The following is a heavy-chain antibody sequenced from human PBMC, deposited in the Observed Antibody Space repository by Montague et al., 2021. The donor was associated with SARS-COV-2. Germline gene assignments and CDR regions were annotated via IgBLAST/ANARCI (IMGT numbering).Heavy chain of an antibody. V-gene: IGHV4-39*01. D-gene: IGHD3-3*01. CDR3: ARHSGDYTIFGVVIYYMDD. J-gene: IGHJ6*03. Sequence: SETLSLTCTVSGGSISSSSHYWGWIRQPPGKGLEWIGSIYYSGSTYYNPSLKSRVTISVDTSRNQFSLKLSSVTAADTAVFYCARHSGDYTIFGVVIYYMDDWGKGTPVTVSS. CDR2: IYYSGST. CDR1: GGSISSSSHY.